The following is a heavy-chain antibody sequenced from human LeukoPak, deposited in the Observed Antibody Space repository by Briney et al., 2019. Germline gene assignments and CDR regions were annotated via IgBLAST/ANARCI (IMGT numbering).Heavy chain of an antibody. D-gene: IGHD2-8*01. CDR2: INHSGST. V-gene: IGHV4-34*01. CDR1: GGSFSGYY. Sequence: PSETLSLTCAVYGGSFSGYYWSWIRQPPGKGLEWIGEINHSGSTNYNPSLKSRVTISVDTSKNQFSLELSSVTAADTAVYYCARGFSLTNGDWFDPWGQGTLVTVSS. J-gene: IGHJ5*02. CDR3: ARGFSLTNGDWFDP.